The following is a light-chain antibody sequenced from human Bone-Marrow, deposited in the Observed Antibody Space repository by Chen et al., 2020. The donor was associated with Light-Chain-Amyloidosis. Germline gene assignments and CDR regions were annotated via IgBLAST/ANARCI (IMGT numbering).Light chain of an antibody. CDR1: SPDIGINY. CDR3: AAWEGSRSGYV. J-gene: IGLJ1*01. Sequence: SVLTQSSCASGSPGQWVTIFCSGASPDIGINYVYWYQHFPGAVPNLLGHRNEQRPSGVPDRFSASKAGTSAFLASSGLRSEDKADYDCAAWEGSRSGYVYGTGTKVIVL. V-gene: IGLV1-47*01. CDR2: RNE.